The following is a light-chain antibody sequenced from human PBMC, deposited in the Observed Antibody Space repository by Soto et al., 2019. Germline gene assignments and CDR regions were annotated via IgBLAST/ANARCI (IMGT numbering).Light chain of an antibody. CDR2: AAS. V-gene: IGKV1D-8*01. CDR3: QQYYSFPLT. Sequence: VIWMTQSPSLLSASTGDRVTISCRMSQCISSYLAWYQQKPGKAPELLIYAASTLQSGVPSRFSGSVSGTDLTLTISCLQSEDFATYYCQQYYSFPLTFGQGTKVEIK. J-gene: IGKJ1*01. CDR1: QCISSY.